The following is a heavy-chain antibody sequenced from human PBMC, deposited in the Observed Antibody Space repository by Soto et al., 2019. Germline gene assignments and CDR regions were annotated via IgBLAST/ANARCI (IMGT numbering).Heavy chain of an antibody. J-gene: IGHJ6*02. CDR3: ARHSNYAGNAHYYYYYGMDV. D-gene: IGHD4-4*01. CDR2: IYGGDSDT. Sequence: GESLKISCKGGGYSFTSYWIGWGRQMPGKGLGWMGIIYGGDSDTRYSPSFQGQVTISADKSISTAYLQWSSLKASDTAMYYCARHSNYAGNAHYYYYYGMDVWGQGTTVTVSS. V-gene: IGHV5-51*01. CDR1: GYSFTSYW.